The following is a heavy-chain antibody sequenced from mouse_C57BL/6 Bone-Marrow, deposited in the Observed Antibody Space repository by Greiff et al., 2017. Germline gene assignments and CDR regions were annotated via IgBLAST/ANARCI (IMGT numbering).Heavy chain of an antibody. CDR2: INPSTGGT. CDR3: ARGLLDAMDY. Sequence: EVQLVESGPELVKPGASVKISCKASGYSFTGYYMNWVKQSPEKSLEWIGEINPSTGGTTYNQKFKAKATLTVDKSSSTAYMQLKSLTSEDSAVYYCARGLLDAMDYWGQGTSVTVSS. CDR1: GYSFTGYY. J-gene: IGHJ4*01. V-gene: IGHV1-42*01. D-gene: IGHD2-3*01.